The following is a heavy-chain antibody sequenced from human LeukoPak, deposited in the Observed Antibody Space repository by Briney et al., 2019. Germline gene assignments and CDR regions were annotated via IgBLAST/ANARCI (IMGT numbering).Heavy chain of an antibody. J-gene: IGHJ5*02. CDR1: GGTFSSYA. CDR3: ARSRGYSYGPPRGAPHENNWFDP. D-gene: IGHD5-18*01. CDR2: IIPIFGTA. Sequence: GASVNVSCKASGGTFSSYAISWVRQAPGQGLEWMGGIIPIFGTANYAQKFQGRVTITADESTSTAYMELSSLRSEDTAVYYCARSRGYSYGPPRGAPHENNWFDPWGQGTLVTVSS. V-gene: IGHV1-69*13.